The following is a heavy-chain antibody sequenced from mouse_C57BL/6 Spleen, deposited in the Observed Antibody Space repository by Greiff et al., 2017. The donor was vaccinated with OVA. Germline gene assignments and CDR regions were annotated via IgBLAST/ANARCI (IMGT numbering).Heavy chain of an antibody. D-gene: IGHD2-4*01. V-gene: IGHV5-6*01. Sequence: EVHLVESGGDLVKPGGSLKLSCAASGFTFSSYGMSWVRQTPDKRLEWVATISSGGSYTYYPDSVKGRFTISRDNAKNTLYLQMSSLKSEDTAMYYCARQGVYYDYDDGGYAMDYWGQGTSVTVSS. J-gene: IGHJ4*01. CDR1: GFTFSSYG. CDR2: ISSGGSYT. CDR3: ARQGVYYDYDDGGYAMDY.